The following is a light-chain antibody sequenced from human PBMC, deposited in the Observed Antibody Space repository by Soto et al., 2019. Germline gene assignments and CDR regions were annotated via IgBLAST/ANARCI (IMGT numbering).Light chain of an antibody. CDR1: QSVNNY. J-gene: IGKJ2*01. CDR3: QQRSTWPGT. Sequence: EVVLTQSPATLSLSPGERVTLSCRASQSVNNYLAWYQQKPGQAPRLLIYDASNRATDIPARFSGSGSRTDFTLTISTLEPEYFAVYYCQQRSTWPGTFGQGTKLEIK. V-gene: IGKV3-11*01. CDR2: DAS.